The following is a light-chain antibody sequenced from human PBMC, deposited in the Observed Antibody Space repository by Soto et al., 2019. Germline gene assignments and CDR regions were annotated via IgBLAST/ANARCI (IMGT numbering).Light chain of an antibody. CDR2: DAS. CDR3: QQYEGNPT. Sequence: DIQLTQSPSTLSASIGDRVVITCRASQTIDRWLAWYQQRPGLAPRLLIYDASTLESGVPSRFSGSGSETEVTLTISSLKTDAFATYHCQQYEGNPTFGQGTTVEVK. V-gene: IGKV1-5*01. J-gene: IGKJ1*01. CDR1: QTIDRW.